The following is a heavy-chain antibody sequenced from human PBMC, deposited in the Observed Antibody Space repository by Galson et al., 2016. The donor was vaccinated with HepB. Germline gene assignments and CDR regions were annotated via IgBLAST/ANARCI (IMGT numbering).Heavy chain of an antibody. J-gene: IGHJ6*02. CDR3: ASPVDTAMGHYYFYGMDV. CDR2: INSDGSST. CDR1: GFTFSSYW. Sequence: SLRLSCAASGFTFSSYWMHWVRQAPGKGLVRVSRINSDGSSTYYADPVKGRFTISRDNAKNTVYLQMNSLRAEDTAVYYCASPVDTAMGHYYFYGMDVWGQGTTVTVSS. D-gene: IGHD5-18*01. V-gene: IGHV3-74*01.